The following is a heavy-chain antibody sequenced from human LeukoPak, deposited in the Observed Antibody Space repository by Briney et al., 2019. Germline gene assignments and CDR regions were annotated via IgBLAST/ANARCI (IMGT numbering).Heavy chain of an antibody. J-gene: IGHJ4*02. V-gene: IGHV1-18*01. D-gene: IGHD6-13*01. CDR3: ARLFSSWQKVELTFDY. Sequence: GASVKVSCKASGYTFTSYGISWVRQAPGQGLEWMGWISAYNGNTNYAQKLQGRVTTTTDTSTSTAYMELRSLRSDDTAVYYCARLFSSWQKVELTFDYWGQGTLVTVSS. CDR1: GYTFTSYG. CDR2: ISAYNGNT.